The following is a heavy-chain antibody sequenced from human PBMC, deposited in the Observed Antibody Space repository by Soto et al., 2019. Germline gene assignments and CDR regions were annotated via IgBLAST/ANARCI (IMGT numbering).Heavy chain of an antibody. CDR1: VFTFTNYE. D-gene: IGHD5-12*01. CDR2: ISSSGKTI. V-gene: IGHV3-48*03. J-gene: IGHJ4*02. Sequence: GGSLRLSCAASVFTFTNYEMSWVRQAPGKGLEWISYISSSGKTISYADSVKGRFTISRDNAKNSLYLQMNSLRAEDTAVYYCARDPEKYSGSDLGIDYWGQGTLVTVSS. CDR3: ARDPEKYSGSDLGIDY.